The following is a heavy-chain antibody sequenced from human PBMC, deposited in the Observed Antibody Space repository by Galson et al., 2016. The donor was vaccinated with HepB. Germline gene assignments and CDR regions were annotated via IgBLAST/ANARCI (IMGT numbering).Heavy chain of an antibody. V-gene: IGHV3-30*03. CDR3: ARPPNWIVGPEGYFQH. CDR2: ISYDGSDK. J-gene: IGHJ1*01. Sequence: SLRLSCAASGFTFSSYGMHWVRQAPGKGLEWVAVISYDGSDKYYTDSVKGRFTISRANSKNTLYLQMNSLRAEDTAVYYCARPPNWIVGPEGYFQHRGQGTLVTVSS. CDR1: GFTFSSYG. D-gene: IGHD1-26*01.